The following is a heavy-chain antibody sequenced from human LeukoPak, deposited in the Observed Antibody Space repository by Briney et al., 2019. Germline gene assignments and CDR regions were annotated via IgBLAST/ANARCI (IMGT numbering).Heavy chain of an antibody. Sequence: GGSLGLSCAASGFTFSSYSMNWVRQAPGKGLEWVSSISSSSSYIYYADSVKGRFTISRDNAKNFLSLQMNSLRAEDTAVYYCARNLYDSSGYYQAYYFDYWGQGTLVTVSS. J-gene: IGHJ4*02. CDR3: ARNLYDSSGYYQAYYFDY. CDR1: GFTFSSYS. D-gene: IGHD3-22*01. V-gene: IGHV3-21*06. CDR2: ISSSSSYI.